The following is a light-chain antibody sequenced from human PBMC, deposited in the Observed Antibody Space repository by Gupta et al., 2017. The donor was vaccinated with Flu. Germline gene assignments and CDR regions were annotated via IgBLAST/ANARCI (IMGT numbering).Light chain of an antibody. J-gene: IGLJ3*02. Sequence: MISSTTGTSSAVGTYNYVFCSHRPPGQPPNLLIYEVSNRRSGISSRFSGSKSATTASVTIPWLQAEDEADYYCSSYASNANPWVFGGGTKVTVL. CDR2: EVS. CDR3: SSYASNANPWV. CDR1: SSAVGTYNY. V-gene: IGLV2-14*01.